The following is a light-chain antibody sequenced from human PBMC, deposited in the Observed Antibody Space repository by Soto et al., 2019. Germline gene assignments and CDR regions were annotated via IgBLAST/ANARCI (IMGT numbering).Light chain of an antibody. CDR2: GAS. CDR3: QQYDSSPRT. J-gene: IGKJ1*01. Sequence: EIVLTQSPGTLSLSPGERATLSCRASQSVSSRSLAWYQQKPGQAPRLLISGASSRAADIPDRFSGSGSGPDFTLTINRLEPEDFAVYYCQQYDSSPRTFGQGTKVDIK. CDR1: QSVSSRS. V-gene: IGKV3-20*01.